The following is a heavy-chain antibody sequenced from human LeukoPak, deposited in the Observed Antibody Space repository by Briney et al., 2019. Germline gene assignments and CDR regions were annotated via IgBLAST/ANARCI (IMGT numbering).Heavy chain of an antibody. Sequence: GGSLRLSCVASGLTFHYYGMDWVRQAPGKGLEGVAGISGQRGATDYADFVKDRFTISRDNSRNTLYLQMNNLRAEDAAIYYRAKRLTETNYNGMDVWGQGTTVPVSS. CDR1: GLTFHYYG. V-gene: IGHV3-23*01. CDR2: ISGQRGAT. CDR3: AKRLTETNYNGMDV. D-gene: IGHD2-8*01. J-gene: IGHJ6*02.